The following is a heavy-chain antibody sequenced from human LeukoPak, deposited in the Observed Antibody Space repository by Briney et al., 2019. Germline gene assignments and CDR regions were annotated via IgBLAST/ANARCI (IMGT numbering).Heavy chain of an antibody. Sequence: ASVKVSCKASGYTFTSNGISWVRQAPGQGLEWMGWISAYNGNTNYAQKLQGRVTMTTDTSTSTAYMELRSLRSDDTAVYYCARGRSIAVAAPGYYFDYWGQGTLVTVSS. CDR1: GYTFTSNG. CDR3: ARGRSIAVAAPGYYFDY. CDR2: ISAYNGNT. D-gene: IGHD6-19*01. J-gene: IGHJ4*02. V-gene: IGHV1-18*01.